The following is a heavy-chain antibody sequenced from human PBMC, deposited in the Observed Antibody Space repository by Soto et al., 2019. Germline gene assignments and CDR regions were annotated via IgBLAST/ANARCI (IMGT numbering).Heavy chain of an antibody. Sequence: GGSLRLSCTASGFTFSDYYMSWIRQAPGKGLEWLAYISGSGSTTYYTDSVKGRFAISRDNARTSLYLQINGLRVEDSAVHYCARSSLTYFEFWGQGTLVTVSS. V-gene: IGHV3-11*01. CDR2: ISGSGSTT. J-gene: IGHJ4*02. CDR3: ARSSLTYFEF. CDR1: GFTFSDYY.